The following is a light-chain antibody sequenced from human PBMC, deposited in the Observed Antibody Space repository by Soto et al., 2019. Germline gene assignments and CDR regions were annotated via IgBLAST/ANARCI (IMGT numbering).Light chain of an antibody. CDR1: QTIGSW. V-gene: IGKV1-5*01. CDR2: DAS. J-gene: IGKJ1*01. CDR3: QQYDYSRT. Sequence: DIQMTQCPSTLSASVGDRVTATCRASQTIGSWLAWYQQKPGRAPKLLIFDASSLERGVPSRFSGTGSGTEFTLTIDRLQPDDFATYYCQQYDYSRTFGQGPKVDI.